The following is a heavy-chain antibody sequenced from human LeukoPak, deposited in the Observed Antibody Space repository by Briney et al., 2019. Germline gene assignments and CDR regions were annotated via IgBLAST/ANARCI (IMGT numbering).Heavy chain of an antibody. CDR2: IKQDGSEK. CDR1: GFTFSSYW. J-gene: IGHJ3*02. Sequence: GGSLRLSCAASGFTFSSYWMSWVRQAPGKGLKWVANIKQDGSEKYYVDSVKGRFTISRDNAKNSLYLQMNSLRAEDTAVYYCARATDTAMALDAFDIWGQGTMVTVSS. V-gene: IGHV3-7*01. CDR3: ARATDTAMALDAFDI. D-gene: IGHD5-18*01.